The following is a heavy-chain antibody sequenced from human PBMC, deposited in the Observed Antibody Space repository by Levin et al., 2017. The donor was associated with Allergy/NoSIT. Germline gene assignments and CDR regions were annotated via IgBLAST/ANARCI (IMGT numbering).Heavy chain of an antibody. J-gene: IGHJ4*02. D-gene: IGHD2-15*01. CDR1: GFTFSGSA. CDR3: TRGYCSGGSCYSGDY. CDR2: IRSKANNYAT. Sequence: GGSLRLSCAASGFTFSGSAMHWVRQASGKGLEWVGRIRSKANNYATAYAASVKGRFTISRDDSKNTAYLQMNSLKTEDTAVYYCTRGYCSGGSCYSGDYWGQGTLDTVSS. V-gene: IGHV3-73*01.